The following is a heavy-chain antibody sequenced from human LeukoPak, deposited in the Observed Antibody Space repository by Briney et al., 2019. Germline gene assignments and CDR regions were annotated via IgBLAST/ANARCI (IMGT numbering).Heavy chain of an antibody. Sequence: GGSLRLSCAASGFTFSSYSMNWVRQAPGKGLEWVSYISSSSSTIYYADSVKGRFTISRDNAKNSLYLQMNSLRAEDTAVYYCARDRRRPGSYYRDLWGPDYWGQGTLVTVSS. V-gene: IGHV3-48*04. CDR1: GFTFSSYS. D-gene: IGHD1-26*01. CDR2: ISSSSSTI. CDR3: ARDRRRPGSYYRDLWGPDY. J-gene: IGHJ4*02.